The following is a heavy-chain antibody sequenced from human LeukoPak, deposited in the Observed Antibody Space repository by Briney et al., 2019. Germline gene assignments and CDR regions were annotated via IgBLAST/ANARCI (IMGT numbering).Heavy chain of an antibody. D-gene: IGHD3-10*01. Sequence: PGGSLRLSCAASGFTFSDYYMSWIRQAPGKGLGWVSYISSSGSTIYYADSVKGRFTISRDNAKNSLYLQMNSLRDEDTAVYYCAKDERRYYSSGTYYPHYFDNWGQGTLVTVSS. CDR1: GFTFSDYY. CDR2: ISSSGSTI. CDR3: AKDERRYYSSGTYYPHYFDN. V-gene: IGHV3-11*01. J-gene: IGHJ4*02.